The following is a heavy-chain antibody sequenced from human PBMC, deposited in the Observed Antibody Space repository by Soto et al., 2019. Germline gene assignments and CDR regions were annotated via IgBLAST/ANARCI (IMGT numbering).Heavy chain of an antibody. CDR3: ARGSYDFWSGLGWFDP. Sequence: GASVKVSCKASGYTFTSYAMHWVRQAPGQRLEWMGWINAGNGNTKYSQKFQGRVTITRDTSASTAYMELSSLRSEDTAVYYCARGSYDFWSGLGWFDPWGQGTLVTV. CDR2: INAGNGNT. D-gene: IGHD3-3*01. V-gene: IGHV1-3*01. J-gene: IGHJ5*02. CDR1: GYTFTSYA.